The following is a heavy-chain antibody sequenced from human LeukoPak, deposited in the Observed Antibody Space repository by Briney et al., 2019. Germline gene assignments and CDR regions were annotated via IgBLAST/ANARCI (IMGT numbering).Heavy chain of an antibody. D-gene: IGHD2-2*01. Sequence: SGGSLRLSCAASGFTFSSYGMHWVRQAPGKGLEWVAVIWYDGSNKYYADSVKGRFTISRDNSKNTLYLQMNSPRAEDTAVYYCARDRLVPAATPHFDYWGQGTLVTVSS. CDR2: IWYDGSNK. V-gene: IGHV3-33*01. CDR1: GFTFSSYG. CDR3: ARDRLVPAATPHFDY. J-gene: IGHJ4*02.